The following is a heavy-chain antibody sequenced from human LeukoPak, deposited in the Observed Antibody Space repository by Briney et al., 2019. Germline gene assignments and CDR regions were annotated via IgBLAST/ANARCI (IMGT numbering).Heavy chain of an antibody. CDR2: IYTSGST. V-gene: IGHV4-4*07. Sequence: SETLSLTCTVSGDSISSYYWGWIRQPAGKGLEWIGRIYTSGSTNYSPSLKSRVTMSADTSKNQFSLKVSSVTAADTAVYYCAREALIEGFYYHMDVWGKGTTVTVSS. J-gene: IGHJ6*03. CDR3: AREALIEGFYYHMDV. CDR1: GDSISSYY. D-gene: IGHD3-22*01.